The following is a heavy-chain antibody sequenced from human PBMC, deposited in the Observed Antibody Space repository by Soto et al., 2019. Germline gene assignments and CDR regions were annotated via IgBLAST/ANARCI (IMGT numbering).Heavy chain of an antibody. V-gene: IGHV3-11*01. CDR2: ISSSGATR. J-gene: IGHJ4*02. CDR1: GFTFNDYY. D-gene: IGHD2-8*01. CDR3: AGYCTNGVCYSGY. Sequence: QVPLVESGGGLVQPGGSLRLSCAASGFTFNDYYMTWIRQAPGKGLEWVSYISSSGATRYYADSVKGRFTISRDNAKNSVYLQMTSLRVEDTAVYYCAGYCTNGVCYSGYWGQGILVTVSS.